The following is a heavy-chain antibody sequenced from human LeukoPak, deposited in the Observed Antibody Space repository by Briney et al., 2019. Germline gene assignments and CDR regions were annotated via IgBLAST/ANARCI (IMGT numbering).Heavy chain of an antibody. CDR2: IYYSGST. CDR3: ARYSSGWYNWFDP. CDR1: GGSISSSSYY. J-gene: IGHJ5*02. D-gene: IGHD6-19*01. V-gene: IGHV4-39*01. Sequence: SETLSLTCTVSGGSISSSSYYWGWIRQPPGKGLEWIGSIYYSGSTYYNPSLKSRVTISVDTSKNQFSLKLSSVTAADTAVYYCARYSSGWYNWFDPWGQGTVVTVSS.